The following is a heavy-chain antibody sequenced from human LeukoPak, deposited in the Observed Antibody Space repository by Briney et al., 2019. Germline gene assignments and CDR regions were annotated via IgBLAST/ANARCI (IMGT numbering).Heavy chain of an antibody. V-gene: IGHV3-30*03. J-gene: IGHJ4*02. CDR3: GRQTNDFWSGFCDF. CDR2: ISYYGNNV. Sequence: GGSLRLSCTTSGFTFNQYALHWVRQAPGQGLEWRGVISYYGNNVYTIDSVKGRFTISRDNSKNTLYLQMESLRDEDTAVYFCGRQTNDFWSGFCDFWGQGTLVTVSS. CDR1: GFTFNQYA. D-gene: IGHD3-3*01.